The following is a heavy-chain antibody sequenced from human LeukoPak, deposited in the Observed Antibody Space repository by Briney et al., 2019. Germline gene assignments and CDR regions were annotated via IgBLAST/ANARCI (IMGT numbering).Heavy chain of an antibody. CDR2: ISGSGGST. Sequence: GGSLRLSCAASGFPFSSYAMSWVRQSPGEGLEWVSCISGSGGSTYYAESVKGRFTISRDNSKNTLYLQVNSLRAEDTAVYYCAKAWGPDDSSASNFDYCGQGTLVTVSS. CDR1: GFPFSSYA. D-gene: IGHD3-22*01. V-gene: IGHV3-23*01. CDR3: AKAWGPDDSSASNFDY. J-gene: IGHJ4*02.